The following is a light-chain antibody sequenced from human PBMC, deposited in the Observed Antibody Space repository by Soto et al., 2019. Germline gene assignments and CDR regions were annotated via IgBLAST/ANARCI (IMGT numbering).Light chain of an antibody. CDR3: QQLKNYPMYT. V-gene: IGKV1-9*01. Sequence: DIQLTQSPSFLSASVGDRVTITCRASQGISSYLAWYQQKPGKAPKLLIYAASTLQSGVPSRFGGSGSGTEFTLTISSLQPDDFATYYCQQLKNYPMYTFGQGTKLEIK. CDR1: QGISSY. CDR2: AAS. J-gene: IGKJ2*01.